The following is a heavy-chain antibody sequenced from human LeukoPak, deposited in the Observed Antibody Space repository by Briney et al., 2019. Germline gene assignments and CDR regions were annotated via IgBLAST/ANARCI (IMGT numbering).Heavy chain of an antibody. V-gene: IGHV4-30-4*08. CDR2: IYYSGST. Sequence: SETLSLTCTVSGGSISSGDYYWSWIRQPPGKGLARIGYIYYSGSTYYNPSLKSRVTILVDTSKNQFSLKLRSVTAADTAVYYCARDRGGATWFDYWGQGTLVTVSS. CDR3: ARDRGGATWFDY. J-gene: IGHJ4*02. D-gene: IGHD1-26*01. CDR1: GGSISSGDYY.